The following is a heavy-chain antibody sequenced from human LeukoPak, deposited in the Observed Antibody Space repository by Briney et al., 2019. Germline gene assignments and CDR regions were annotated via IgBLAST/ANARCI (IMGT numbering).Heavy chain of an antibody. V-gene: IGHV1-69*13. J-gene: IGHJ5*02. CDR1: GGTFSSYA. Sequence: SVKVSCKASGGTFSSYAISWVRQAPGQGLEWMGGIIPIFGTANYAQKFQGRVTITADESTSTAYMELCSLRSEDTAVYYCAGGGGYCSSTSCYFWFDPWGQGTLVTVSS. CDR3: AGGGGYCSSTSCYFWFDP. D-gene: IGHD2-2*01. CDR2: IIPIFGTA.